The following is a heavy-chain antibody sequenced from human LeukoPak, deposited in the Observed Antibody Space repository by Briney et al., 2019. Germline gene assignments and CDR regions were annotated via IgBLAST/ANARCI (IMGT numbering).Heavy chain of an antibody. D-gene: IGHD2-15*01. CDR3: AKWAAKGLDYYYYGMDV. CDR1: GFTFSSYA. CDR2: ISGNGGST. J-gene: IGHJ6*02. V-gene: IGHV3-23*01. Sequence: PGGSLRLSCAASGFTFSSYAMSWVRQAPGKGLEWVSAISGNGGSTYYADSVKGRFTISRDNSKNTLYLQMNSLRAEDTAVYYCAKWAAKGLDYYYYGMDVWGQGTTVTVSS.